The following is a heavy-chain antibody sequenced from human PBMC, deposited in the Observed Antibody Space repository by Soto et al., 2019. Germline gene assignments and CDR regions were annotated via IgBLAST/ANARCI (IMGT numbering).Heavy chain of an antibody. CDR1: GFSLSTSGVG. CDR3: AHSRIEVSQWNYGDFDY. V-gene: IGHV2-5*02. Sequence: SGPTLVNPTQTLTLTCTFSGFSLSTSGVGVGWIRQPPGKALEGLVIIYWDDDKRYSPSLRGRLTITKDTSKNQVVLTMTNVEPEDTVTYFFAHSRIEVSQWNYGDFDYLGQGILVTVSS. CDR2: IYWDDDK. D-gene: IGHD1-7*01. J-gene: IGHJ4*02.